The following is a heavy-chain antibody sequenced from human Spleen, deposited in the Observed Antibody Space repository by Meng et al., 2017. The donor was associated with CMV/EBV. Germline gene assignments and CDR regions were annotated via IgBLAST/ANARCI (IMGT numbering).Heavy chain of an antibody. CDR2: ISYDGSNK. CDR1: GFTFSSYW. J-gene: IGHJ6*02. Sequence: GESLKISCAASGFTFSSYWMSWVRQAPGKGLEWVAVISYDGSNKYYADSVKGRFTISRDNSKNTLYLQMNSLRAEDTAVYYCARDLKPAHCSSTSCYYYYGMDVWGQGTTVTVSS. D-gene: IGHD2-2*01. V-gene: IGHV3-30-3*01. CDR3: ARDLKPAHCSSTSCYYYYGMDV.